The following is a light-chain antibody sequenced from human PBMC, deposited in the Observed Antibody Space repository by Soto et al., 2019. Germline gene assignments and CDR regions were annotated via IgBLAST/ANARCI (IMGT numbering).Light chain of an antibody. CDR3: QSYDRSLRTYV. V-gene: IGLV1-40*01. CDR2: GNS. J-gene: IGLJ1*01. Sequence: QSVLTQPPLVSGAPGQRVTISCSGSSSNIGAGYDVNWYRQLPGTAPKLLIYGNSDRPSGVPDRFSGSKSGTSASLAITGLQAEDEADYFCQSYDRSLRTYVFGTATQLTVL. CDR1: SSNIGAGYD.